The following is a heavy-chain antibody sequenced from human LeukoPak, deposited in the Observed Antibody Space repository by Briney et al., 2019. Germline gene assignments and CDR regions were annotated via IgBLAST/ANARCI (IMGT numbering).Heavy chain of an antibody. V-gene: IGHV3-74*03. CDR2: ISPDGSTT. CDR3: RYNLCDY. Sequence: SGGSLRLSCAASGFTFSRYWMHWVRQAPGKGLMWVSRISPDGSTTLYADSVKGRFTISRDNAKNTLYLQMNSLGAEDTAMSSNRYNLCDYWGQGTLVTVSS. D-gene: IGHD6-13*01. CDR1: GFTFSRYW. J-gene: IGHJ4*02.